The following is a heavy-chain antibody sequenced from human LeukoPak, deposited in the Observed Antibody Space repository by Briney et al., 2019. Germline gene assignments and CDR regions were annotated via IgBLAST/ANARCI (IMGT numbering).Heavy chain of an antibody. D-gene: IGHD2-15*01. J-gene: IGHJ4*02. CDR1: GYTFTSYG. V-gene: IGHV1-18*01. CDR3: ARQTGYCSGGSCRWYYFDY. CDR2: ISAYNGNT. Sequence: ASVKVSCKASGYTFTSYGISCVRQAPGQGLEWMGWISAYNGNTNYAQKLQGRVTMTTDTSTSTAYMELRSLRSDDTAVYYCARQTGYCSGGSCRWYYFDYWGQGTLVTVSS.